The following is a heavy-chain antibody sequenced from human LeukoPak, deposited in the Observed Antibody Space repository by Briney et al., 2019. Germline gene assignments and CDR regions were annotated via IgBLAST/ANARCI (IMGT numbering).Heavy chain of an antibody. D-gene: IGHD1-26*01. Sequence: GGSLRLSCAASGFTFSSFAITWVRQAPGKGLGWVSVITGSGGSTYYADSVKGRFTISRDNAKNSLYLQMNSLRAEDTAVYYCARRGSSSGELLVDYWGQGTLVTVSS. V-gene: IGHV3-23*01. CDR1: GFTFSSFA. CDR3: ARRGSSSGELLVDY. CDR2: ITGSGGST. J-gene: IGHJ4*02.